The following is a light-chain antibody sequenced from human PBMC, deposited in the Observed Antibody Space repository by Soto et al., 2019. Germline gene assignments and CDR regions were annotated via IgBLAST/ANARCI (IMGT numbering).Light chain of an antibody. Sequence: DIAMTQSPDSLSVSLGERATINCKASRSLLHSSNNENHLAWYQQKPGQPPKLLIYWASTRESGVPDRFTGSGSETDFSLTISGLQAEDVAVYYCHQYYSIPLTFGGGTKVDLK. CDR3: HQYYSIPLT. CDR1: RSLLHSSNNENH. CDR2: WAS. V-gene: IGKV4-1*01. J-gene: IGKJ4*01.